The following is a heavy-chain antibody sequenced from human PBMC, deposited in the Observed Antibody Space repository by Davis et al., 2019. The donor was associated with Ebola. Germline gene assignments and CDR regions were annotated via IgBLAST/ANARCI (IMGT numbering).Heavy chain of an antibody. CDR3: ARLGLGYSSSWYGDY. CDR2: IYPGDSDT. J-gene: IGHJ4*02. CDR1: GYSFTSYW. Sequence: KVSCKGSGYSFTSYWIGWVRQMPGKGLEWMGIIYPGDSDTRYSPSFQGQVTISAGKSISTAYLQWSSLKASDTAMYYCARLGLGYSSSWYGDYWGQGTLVTVSS. D-gene: IGHD6-13*01. V-gene: IGHV5-51*01.